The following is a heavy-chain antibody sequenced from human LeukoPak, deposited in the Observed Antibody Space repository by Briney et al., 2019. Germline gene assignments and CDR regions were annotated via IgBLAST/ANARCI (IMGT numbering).Heavy chain of an antibody. D-gene: IGHD2-2*01. J-gene: IGHJ4*02. CDR3: ARAPSPGVLDY. V-gene: IGHV3-7*01. CDR2: IKPDGSEK. CDR1: GFTFANYW. Sequence: PGGSLRLSCAASGFTFANYWINWVRQAPGKGLEWVANIKPDGSEKYYVDSLRGRFTVSRDNAKNSLYLQMNSLRAEDTAVYYCARAPSPGVLDYWGLGTLVTVSS.